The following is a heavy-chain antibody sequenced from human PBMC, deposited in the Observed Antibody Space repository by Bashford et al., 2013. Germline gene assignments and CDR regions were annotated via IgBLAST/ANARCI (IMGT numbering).Heavy chain of an antibody. V-gene: IGHV2-5*01. Sequence: PTLVKPTQTLTLTCTFSGFSLSTSGVGVGWIRQPPGKALEWLALIYWNDDKRYSPSLKSRLTISVDKSIRTAYLQWSSLKTSDTAIYYCARLEDYSSSWLPPRNWFDPWGQGTLVTVSS. CDR1: GFSLSTSGVG. CDR3: ARLEDYSSSWLPPRNWFDP. CDR2: IYWNDDK. D-gene: IGHD6-13*01. J-gene: IGHJ5*02.